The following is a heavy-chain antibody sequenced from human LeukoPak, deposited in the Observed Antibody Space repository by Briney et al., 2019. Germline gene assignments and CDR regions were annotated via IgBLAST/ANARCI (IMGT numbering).Heavy chain of an antibody. D-gene: IGHD1-26*01. CDR3: ARHSIFGATYYYMDV. Sequence: SETLSLTCTVSGGSTSSTSYYWGWLRQPPGKGLEWIGSMYYGGSTYYNSSLKSRITISVDTSKNQFSLKLSSVTAADTAVYYCARHSIFGATYYYMDVWGKGTTVTVSS. CDR2: MYYGGST. V-gene: IGHV4-39*01. CDR1: GGSTSSTSYY. J-gene: IGHJ6*03.